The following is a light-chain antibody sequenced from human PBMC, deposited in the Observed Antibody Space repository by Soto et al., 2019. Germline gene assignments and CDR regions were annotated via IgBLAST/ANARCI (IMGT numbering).Light chain of an antibody. Sequence: EIVLTQSPGTLSSSPGERATLSCRARESVSSNYLAWYQQRPGQAPRLLIYSESNRARGIPDRFGGSGSGTDFTLTVSRLEPEDFAVYYCQQYGSAPWTFGQGTKV. V-gene: IGKV3-20*01. CDR1: ESVSSNY. CDR2: SES. CDR3: QQYGSAPWT. J-gene: IGKJ1*01.